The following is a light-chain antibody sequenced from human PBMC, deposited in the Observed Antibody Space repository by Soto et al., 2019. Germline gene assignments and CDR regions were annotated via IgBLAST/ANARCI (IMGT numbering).Light chain of an antibody. Sequence: EIVLTQSPDTLSLSPGDRATLSCRASQSVSSSSLAWYQQKPGQAPRLLIYAASSRATGIPDRFSGSVSGTDFTLTISRLEPEDFAVFYCQQYGSSPSTFGGGTKVEIK. CDR3: QQYGSSPST. J-gene: IGKJ4*01. CDR1: QSVSSSS. V-gene: IGKV3-20*01. CDR2: AAS.